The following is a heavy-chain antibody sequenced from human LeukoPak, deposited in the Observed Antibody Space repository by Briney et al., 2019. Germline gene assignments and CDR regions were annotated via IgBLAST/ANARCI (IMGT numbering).Heavy chain of an antibody. V-gene: IGHV4-34*01. CDR2: INHSGST. D-gene: IGHD6-19*01. J-gene: IGHJ4*02. Sequence: PSETLSLTCAVYGGSFSGYYWSWIRQPPGKGLEWIGEINHSGSTNYNPSLKSRVTISVDTSKNQFSLKLSSVTAADTAVYYCARGSIKKWLVPGPIDYWGQGTLVTVSS. CDR3: ARGSIKKWLVPGPIDY. CDR1: GGSFSGYY.